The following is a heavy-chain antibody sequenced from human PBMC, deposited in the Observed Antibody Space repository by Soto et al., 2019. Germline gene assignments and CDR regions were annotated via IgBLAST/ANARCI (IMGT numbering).Heavy chain of an antibody. V-gene: IGHV4-59*01. CDR1: GDSISTYY. J-gene: IGHJ4*01. Sequence: KPSETLSLTCDVSGDSISTYYWSWIRQPPGKGLEWIGYVYYSGSTLYNPSLESRVTLSIDMSKKQVSLKLNSVIAADTAVYYCARTRMIESWIDYWGHGTLGTVSS. D-gene: IGHD2-21*01. CDR2: VYYSGST. CDR3: ARTRMIESWIDY.